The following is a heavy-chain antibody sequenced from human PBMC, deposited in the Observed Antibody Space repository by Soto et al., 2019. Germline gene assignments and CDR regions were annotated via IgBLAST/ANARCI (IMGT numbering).Heavy chain of an antibody. V-gene: IGHV3-21*01. J-gene: IGHJ4*02. CDR1: GFTFNIYS. D-gene: IGHD3-22*01. CDR3: ARDTKMLAPLIYMDH. Sequence: GGSLRLSCAASGFTFNIYSMNWVRQAPGKGLEWVSSISSRSSNIDYADSVKDRFTISRDNANNSLYLQMNNLSADDTAVYYCARDTKMLAPLIYMDHWGRGTLVTVSS. CDR2: ISSRSSNI.